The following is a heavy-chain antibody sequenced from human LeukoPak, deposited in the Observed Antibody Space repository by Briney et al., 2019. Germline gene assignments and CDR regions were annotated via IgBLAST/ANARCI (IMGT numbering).Heavy chain of an antibody. Sequence: PSETLSFTCTVSGDSTSSSTYYWDWIRQAPGKGLEWIGNIYDSGTTHYNPSLKSRVTISGGPSKNQFSLKLNSVTAADTAIYYCATHRRSGSGGSENAFEIWGQGTLVTVSS. J-gene: IGHJ3*02. CDR2: IYDSGTT. D-gene: IGHD5-12*01. CDR1: GDSTSSSTYY. CDR3: ATHRRSGSGGSENAFEI. V-gene: IGHV4-39*01.